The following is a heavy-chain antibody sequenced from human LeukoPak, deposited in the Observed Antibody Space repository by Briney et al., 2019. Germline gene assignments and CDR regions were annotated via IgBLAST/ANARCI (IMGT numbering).Heavy chain of an antibody. CDR2: ISWNSGSI. CDR1: GFTFDDYA. Sequence: GGSLRLSCAASGFTFDDYAMHWVRQAPGKGLEWVSGISWNSGSIGYADSVKGRFTISRDNAKNSLYLQMNSLRAEDTALYYCAKEKYSGYDSPFDYWGQGTLVTVSS. J-gene: IGHJ4*02. CDR3: AKEKYSGYDSPFDY. V-gene: IGHV3-9*01. D-gene: IGHD5-12*01.